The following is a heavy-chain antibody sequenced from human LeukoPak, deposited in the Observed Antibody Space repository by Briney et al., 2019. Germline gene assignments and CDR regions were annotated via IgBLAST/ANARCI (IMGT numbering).Heavy chain of an antibody. D-gene: IGHD3-22*01. CDR2: IYYSGST. J-gene: IGHJ3*02. CDR1: GGSIISYY. Sequence: SATLSLPCTVAGGSIISYYWSWIRQPPGKGREGIGYIYYSGSTNYNHTLKRGVTISVDTSKNQFSLKLSSVTAADTAVYYCAGVQEYYYDSSGYSSGAFDIWGQGTMVTVSS. CDR3: AGVQEYYYDSSGYSSGAFDI. V-gene: IGHV4-59*01.